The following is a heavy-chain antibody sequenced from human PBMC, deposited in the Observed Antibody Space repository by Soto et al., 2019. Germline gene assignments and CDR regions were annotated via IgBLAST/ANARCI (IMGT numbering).Heavy chain of an antibody. V-gene: IGHV3-30-3*01. D-gene: IGHD2-2*01. Sequence: GGSLRLSCAASGFTFISYAMHWVRQAPGKGLEWVAVISYDGSNKYYADSVKGRFTISRDNSKNALYLQMNSLRAEDTAVYYCARGMPPYYYYGMDVWGQGTTVTVSS. CDR2: ISYDGSNK. CDR3: ARGMPPYYYYGMDV. CDR1: GFTFISYA. J-gene: IGHJ6*02.